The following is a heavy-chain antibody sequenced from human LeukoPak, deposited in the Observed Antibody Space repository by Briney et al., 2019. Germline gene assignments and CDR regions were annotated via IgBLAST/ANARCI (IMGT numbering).Heavy chain of an antibody. J-gene: IGHJ4*02. D-gene: IGHD2/OR15-2a*01. Sequence: SETLSLTCTVSGGSISSSSYYWGWIRQPPGKGLEWIGSIYYSGSTYYNPSLKSRVTISVDTSKNQFSLRLNSVTAADTAVYYCARFSQYYDSPTHYLDYWGQGILVTVSS. CDR3: ARFSQYYDSPTHYLDY. CDR1: GGSISSSSYY. V-gene: IGHV4-39*07. CDR2: IYYSGST.